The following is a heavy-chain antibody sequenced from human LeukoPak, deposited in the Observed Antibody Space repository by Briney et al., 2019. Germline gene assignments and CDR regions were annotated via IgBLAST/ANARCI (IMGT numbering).Heavy chain of an antibody. CDR2: IGGYTGHT. CDR3: ARDGSCSGGSCAMDGWFDP. J-gene: IGHJ5*02. CDR1: GYSFTSYG. Sequence: GASVKVSCKPSGYSFTSYGVTWVRQAPGQGLEWMGWIGGYTGHTNYVQKFQGRVTMTTDTSTSTAYMELRSLTSDDTAVYYCARDGSCSGGSCAMDGWFDPWGQGTLVTVSS. D-gene: IGHD2-15*01. V-gene: IGHV1-18*01.